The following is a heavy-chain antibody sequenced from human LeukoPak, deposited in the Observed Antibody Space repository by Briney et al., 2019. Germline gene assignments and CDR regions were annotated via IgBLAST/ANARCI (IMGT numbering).Heavy chain of an antibody. CDR3: TRLGYGI. J-gene: IGHJ3*02. CDR1: GFTFSDST. CDR2: IRSKPNFYAT. D-gene: IGHD1-1*01. V-gene: IGHV3-73*01. Sequence: PGGSLRLSCAASGFTFSDSTIHWVRQASGKGLEWVGRIRSKPNFYATAYAASVKGRFTISRDDSKNTAYLQMNNVKAEDTAVYYCTRLGYGIWGQGTMVTVSS.